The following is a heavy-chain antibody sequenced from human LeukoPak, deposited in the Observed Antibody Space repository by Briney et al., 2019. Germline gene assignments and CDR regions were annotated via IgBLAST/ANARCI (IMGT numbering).Heavy chain of an antibody. Sequence: GGFLRLSCAASGFTFSSYWMSWVRQAPGKGLEWVANIKQDGSEKYYVDSVKGRFTISRDNAKNSLYLQMNSLRAEDTAVYYCARVGVSGQYQLLSGPEYFQHWGQGTLVTVSS. CDR1: GFTFSSYW. V-gene: IGHV3-7*01. CDR3: ARVGVSGQYQLLSGPEYFQH. CDR2: IKQDGSEK. D-gene: IGHD2-2*01. J-gene: IGHJ1*01.